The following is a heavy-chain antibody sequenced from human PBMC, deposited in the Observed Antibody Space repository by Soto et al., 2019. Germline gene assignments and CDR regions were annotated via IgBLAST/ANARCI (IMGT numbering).Heavy chain of an antibody. J-gene: IGHJ3*01. CDR3: AKHSGPKLRFFDWIGIGAFNV. CDR2: ISGSGDST. D-gene: IGHD3-9*01. Sequence: GGSLRLSCDASEITFSVYAMAWVRQAPGKGLEWVSSISGSGDSTVYADSVKGRFTIPRDNSEKILYLQMSSLRAGDSAVYYCAKHSGPKLRFFDWIGIGAFNVWGRGTVVTVSS. V-gene: IGHV3-23*01. CDR1: EITFSVYA.